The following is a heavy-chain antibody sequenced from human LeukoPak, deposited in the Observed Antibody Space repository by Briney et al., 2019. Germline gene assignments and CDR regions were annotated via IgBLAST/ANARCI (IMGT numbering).Heavy chain of an antibody. CDR3: ARDLGAAAGTRYFDY. J-gene: IGHJ4*02. CDR1: GFTFYDYG. V-gene: IGHV3-20*04. D-gene: IGHD6-13*01. CDR2: INWNGGST. Sequence: GGSLRLSCAASGFTFYDYGMRWGRHAPGEGLEWVSGINWNGGSTDYADSVKGRFTISRDNAKNSVYVQMNSLRADDTALYYCARDLGAAAGTRYFDYWGQGTLVTVSS.